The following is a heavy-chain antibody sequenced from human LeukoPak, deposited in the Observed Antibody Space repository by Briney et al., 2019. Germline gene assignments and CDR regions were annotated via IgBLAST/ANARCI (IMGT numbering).Heavy chain of an antibody. CDR1: GGSISSYY. CDR3: AVYYYDSSGYAN. CDR2: IYYSGST. J-gene: IGHJ4*02. V-gene: IGHV4-59*12. D-gene: IGHD3-22*01. Sequence: SETLSLTCTVSGGSISSYYWSWIRQPPGKGLEWIGYIYYSGSTNYNPSLKSRVTISVDTSKNQFSLKLSSVTAADTAVYYCAVYYYDSSGYANWGQGTLVTVSS.